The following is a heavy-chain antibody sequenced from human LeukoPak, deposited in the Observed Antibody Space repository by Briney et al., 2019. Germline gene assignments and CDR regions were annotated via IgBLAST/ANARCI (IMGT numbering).Heavy chain of an antibody. V-gene: IGHV3-74*01. CDR2: INSDGSAT. CDR1: GFTFGSPW. J-gene: IGHJ4*02. D-gene: IGHD3-16*02. Sequence: GGSLRLSCAAPGFTFGSPWMHWVRQAPGKGLVWVSRINSDGSATAYADSVKGRFTISRDNAENTLYLQMNSLRAEDTAVYYCARGTAGYHSSYFDYWGQGTLVTVSS. CDR3: ARGTAGYHSSYFDY.